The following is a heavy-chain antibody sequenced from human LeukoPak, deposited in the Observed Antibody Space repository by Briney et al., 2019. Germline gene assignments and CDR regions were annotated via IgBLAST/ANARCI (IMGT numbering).Heavy chain of an antibody. CDR3: ASTSPGIAAPEYFQH. V-gene: IGHV5-51*01. Sequence: GESLKISCKGSGYSFTSYWIGWVRQMPGKGLEWMGIIYPGDSDTRYSPSFQSQVTISADKSISTAYLQWSSLKASDTAMYYCASTSPGIAAPEYFQHWGQGTLVTVSS. D-gene: IGHD6-13*01. CDR2: IYPGDSDT. J-gene: IGHJ1*01. CDR1: GYSFTSYW.